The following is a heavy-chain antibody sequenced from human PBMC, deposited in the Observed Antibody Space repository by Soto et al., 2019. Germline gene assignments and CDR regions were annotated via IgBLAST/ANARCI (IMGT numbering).Heavy chain of an antibody. D-gene: IGHD3-3*01. CDR3: ARDIKFTIFVSHDAFDI. J-gene: IGHJ3*02. V-gene: IGHV3-48*02. Sequence: GGSLRLSCAASGFTFSSYSMNWVRQAPGKGLEWVSYISSSSSTIYYADSVKGRFTISRDNAKNSLYLQMNSLRDEDTAVYYCARDIKFTIFVSHDAFDIWGQGTMVTVSS. CDR1: GFTFSSYS. CDR2: ISSSSSTI.